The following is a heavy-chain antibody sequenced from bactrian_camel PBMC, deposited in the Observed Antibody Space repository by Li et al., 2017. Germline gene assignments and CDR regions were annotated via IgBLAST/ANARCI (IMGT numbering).Heavy chain of an antibody. V-gene: IGHV3-2*01. Sequence: HVQLVESGGCLVQPGGSLRLSCAASGFTFSNYYLSWVRQAPGKGLEWVSTLKWDGTDTYYADFVKGRFTISRANTMNTAYLQMDSLKSEDTALYYCAKRGVGFFSDFSYWGQGTQVTVS. CDR2: LKWDGTDT. CDR3: AKRGVGFFSDFSY. CDR1: GFTFSNYY. J-gene: IGHJ6*01. D-gene: IGHD5*01.